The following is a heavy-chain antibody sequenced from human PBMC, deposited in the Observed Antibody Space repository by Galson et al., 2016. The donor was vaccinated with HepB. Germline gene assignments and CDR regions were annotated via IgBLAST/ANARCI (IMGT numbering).Heavy chain of an antibody. D-gene: IGHD3-3*01. Sequence: SLRLSCAASGLSVTNQYIMWVSIIHNNGGIHYADSVRGRFIMSGDSSKNTVYLQMNNLRNEDTAVYHCVSFGTWGQGTLVTVSP. V-gene: IGHV3-53*01. J-gene: IGHJ4*02. CDR2: IHNNGGI. CDR3: VSFGT. CDR1: GLSVTNQY.